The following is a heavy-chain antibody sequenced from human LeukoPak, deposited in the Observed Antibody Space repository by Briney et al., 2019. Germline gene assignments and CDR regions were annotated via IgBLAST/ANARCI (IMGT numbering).Heavy chain of an antibody. Sequence: SETLSLTCTVSGGSISSYYWSWIRQPPGKGLEWIGYIYYSGNTNYNPSLKSRATISVDTSKNQFSLKLSSVTAADTAVYYCARGIVGTYYYYGMDVWGQGTTVTVSS. J-gene: IGHJ6*02. CDR3: ARGIVGTYYYYGMDV. D-gene: IGHD1-1*01. V-gene: IGHV4-59*01. CDR2: IYYSGNT. CDR1: GGSISSYY.